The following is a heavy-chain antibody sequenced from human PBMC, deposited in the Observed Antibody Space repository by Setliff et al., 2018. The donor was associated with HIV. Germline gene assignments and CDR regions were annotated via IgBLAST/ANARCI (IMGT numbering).Heavy chain of an antibody. D-gene: IGHD5-18*01. Sequence: PGGSLRLSCAASGFTFSDYYMGWIRQAPGKGLAWVSYISGRGDYTIYTDSVKGRFTISRDNAKNSLYLQMNSLRAEDTAVYYCARDGSYISRGYWGQGTLVTVSS. CDR2: ISGRGDYT. J-gene: IGHJ4*02. CDR3: ARDGSYISRGY. CDR1: GFTFSDYY. V-gene: IGHV3-11*05.